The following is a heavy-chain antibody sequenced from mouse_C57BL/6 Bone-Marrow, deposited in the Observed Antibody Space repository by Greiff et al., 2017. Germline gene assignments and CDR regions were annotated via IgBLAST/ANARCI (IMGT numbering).Heavy chain of an antibody. D-gene: IGHD3-1*01. CDR1: GYTFTSYW. V-gene: IGHV1-50*01. Sequence: QVQLKQPGAELVKPGASVKLSCKASGYTFTSYWMQWVKQRPGQGLEWIGEIDPSDSYTNYNQKFKGKATLTVDTSSSTAYMQFSSLTSEDSAIYYCASGPYYFDYWGQGTTLTVSS. CDR3: ASGPYYFDY. J-gene: IGHJ2*01. CDR2: IDPSDSYT.